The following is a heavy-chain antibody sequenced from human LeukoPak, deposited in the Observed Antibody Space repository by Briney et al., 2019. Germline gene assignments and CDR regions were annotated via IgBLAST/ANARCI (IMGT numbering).Heavy chain of an antibody. V-gene: IGHV3-23*01. CDR2: ISGSGGST. CDR1: GFAFSSYG. CDR3: AREAYSSSTPRHFFDI. Sequence: GGSLRLSCAASGFAFSSYGMSWVRQAPGKGLEWVSAISGSGGSTYYADSVKGRFTISRDNSKNTLYLQMNSLRAEDTAVYYCAREAYSSSTPRHFFDIWGQGTMVTVSS. J-gene: IGHJ3*02. D-gene: IGHD6-13*01.